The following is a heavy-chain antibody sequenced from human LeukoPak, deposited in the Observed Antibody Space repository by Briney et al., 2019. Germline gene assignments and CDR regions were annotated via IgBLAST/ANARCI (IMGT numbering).Heavy chain of an antibody. CDR1: GFTFSTHE. V-gene: IGHV3-48*03. Sequence: GGSQRLSCAASGFTFSTHEMNWVRQAPGEGLEWVSYITRSGTTIYCADSVKGRFTISRDNSKNTLYLQMNSLRAEDTAVYYCQLGGDYPFDYWGQGALVTVSS. J-gene: IGHJ4*02. CDR3: QLGGDYPFDY. CDR2: ITRSGTTI. D-gene: IGHD4-17*01.